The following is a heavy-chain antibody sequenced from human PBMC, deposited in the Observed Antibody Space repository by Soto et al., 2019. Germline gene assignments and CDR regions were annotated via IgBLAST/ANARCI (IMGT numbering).Heavy chain of an antibody. CDR1: GFTFASYW. D-gene: IGHD1-26*01. CDR2: IRPDGREK. J-gene: IGHJ2*01. V-gene: IGHV3-7*01. CDR3: ARALLVPENNWHFDL. Sequence: EVQLVESGGGLVQPGGSLRLSCEASGFTFASYWMSWVRQGPGKALEWVAYIRPDGREKYHVDSVKGRFTIYRDNAKNSLHMQMNGLRADDTAEYYCARALLVPENNWHFDLWGRGTLVSVSS.